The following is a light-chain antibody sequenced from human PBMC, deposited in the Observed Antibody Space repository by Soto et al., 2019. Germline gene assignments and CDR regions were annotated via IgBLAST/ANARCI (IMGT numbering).Light chain of an antibody. Sequence: QSVLTQPPSVSGAPGQRVTISCTGSSSNIGAGYDVHWYQQLPGTAPKLLIYGNSNRPSGVPDRFSGSKSGTSASLAITGLEAEDADDHYCQYYSSRMRVVVFGGGTKVTVL. J-gene: IGLJ2*01. CDR2: GNS. V-gene: IGLV1-40*01. CDR1: SSNIGAGYD. CDR3: QYYSSRMRVVV.